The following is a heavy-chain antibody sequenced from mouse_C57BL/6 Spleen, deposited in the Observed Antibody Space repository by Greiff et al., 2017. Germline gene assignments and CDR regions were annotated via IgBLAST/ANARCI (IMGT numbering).Heavy chain of an antibody. D-gene: IGHD2-3*01. J-gene: IGHJ1*03. CDR3: ARGHDGYYRFHFDV. CDR2: IYPGSGST. Sequence: QVQLQQPGAELVKPGASVKMSCKASGYPFTSYWITWVKQRPGQGLEWIGDIYPGSGSTNYNEKFKSKATLTVDTSSSTAYMQLSSLTSEDSAVYYCARGHDGYYRFHFDVWGTGTTVTVSS. V-gene: IGHV1-55*01. CDR1: GYPFTSYW.